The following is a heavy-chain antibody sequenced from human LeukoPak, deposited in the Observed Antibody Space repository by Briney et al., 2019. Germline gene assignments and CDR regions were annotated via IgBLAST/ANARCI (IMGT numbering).Heavy chain of an antibody. CDR3: AAYRSGTMFEY. Sequence: SETLSLTCTVSGGSLSSGGSYWGWLRQPPGKGLEFIGTIYYSGTTYYNPSLKTRVTMSLDTSKSQFSLKLKSVTAADTAVYYCAAYRSGTMFEYWGQGTLVTVSS. CDR1: GGSLSSGGSY. V-gene: IGHV4-39*01. J-gene: IGHJ4*02. D-gene: IGHD1-1*01. CDR2: IYYSGTT.